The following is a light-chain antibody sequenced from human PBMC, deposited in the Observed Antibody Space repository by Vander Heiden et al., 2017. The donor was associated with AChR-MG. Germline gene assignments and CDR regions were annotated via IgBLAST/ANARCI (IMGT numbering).Light chain of an antibody. CDR1: QGIRND. CDR3: LQDHNYPRT. J-gene: IGKJ4*01. Sequence: AIQMTQSPSSLSASVGDRVTITCRASQGIRNDLGWYQQKPGKAPKLLIYAASSLPSGVPARFSGSGSGTDFTLTISSLQPEDFATYYCLQDHNYPRTFGGGTKVEIK. CDR2: AAS. V-gene: IGKV1-6*01.